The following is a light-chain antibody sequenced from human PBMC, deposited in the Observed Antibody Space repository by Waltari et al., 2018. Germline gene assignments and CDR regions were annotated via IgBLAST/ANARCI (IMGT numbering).Light chain of an antibody. Sequence: QSVLTQPPSVSGAPGQRVTISCTGSSPNIGANYDVHWYQQLPGTATKLLIYGNTNRPSGVPDRFSGAKSGTSASLAITGLQAEDEADYYCQSYDSSLSGWVFGGGTKLTVL. CDR3: QSYDSSLSGWV. CDR2: GNT. J-gene: IGLJ3*02. CDR1: SPNIGANYD. V-gene: IGLV1-40*01.